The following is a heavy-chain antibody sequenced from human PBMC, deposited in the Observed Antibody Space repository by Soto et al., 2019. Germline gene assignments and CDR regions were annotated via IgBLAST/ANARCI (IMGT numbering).Heavy chain of an antibody. CDR3: ARDDSSGYSNDY. CDR1: GFTFSSYS. Sequence: GGSLRLSCAASGFTFSSYSMNWVRQAPGKGLEWVSSISSSSSYIYYADSVKGRFTISRDNAKNSLYLQMNSLRAEDTAVYYCARDDSSGYSNDYWGQGTLVTVSS. CDR2: ISSSSSYI. V-gene: IGHV3-21*01. J-gene: IGHJ4*02. D-gene: IGHD3-22*01.